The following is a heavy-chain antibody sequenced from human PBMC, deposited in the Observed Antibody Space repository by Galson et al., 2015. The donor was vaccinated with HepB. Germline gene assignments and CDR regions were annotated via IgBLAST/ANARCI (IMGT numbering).Heavy chain of an antibody. CDR3: TTDVYYSTYWSWLDP. D-gene: IGHD2-8*02. CDR1: GFPFNNAW. J-gene: IGHJ5*02. CDR2: IKSKTDGATT. Sequence: SLRLSCAASGFPFNNAWMTWVRQAPGMGLEWVCRIKSKTDGATTDYAAPVKGRFTISRDDSKNRLYLQMNSLKTEDTAVYYCTTDVYYSTYWSWLDPWGQGTLVTVSS. V-gene: IGHV3-15*01.